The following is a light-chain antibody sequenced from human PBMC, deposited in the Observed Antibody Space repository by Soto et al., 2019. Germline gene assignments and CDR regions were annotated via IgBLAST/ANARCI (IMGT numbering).Light chain of an antibody. CDR2: CAS. CDR1: RRPNSSY. J-gene: IGKJ2*01. Sequence: TALTPSPGALSLSPGERATLSCRASRRPNSSYLAWYQQNPGQAPRLLIYCASRRATGIPDRFSGSGSGTDFTLTISRLEPEDFAVYYCQQYGSSEYNFGQGTKVDI. CDR3: QQYGSSEYN. V-gene: IGKV3-20*01.